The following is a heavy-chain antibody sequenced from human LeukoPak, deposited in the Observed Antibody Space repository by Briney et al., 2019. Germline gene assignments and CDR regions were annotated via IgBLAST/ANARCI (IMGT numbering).Heavy chain of an antibody. CDR2: ISYDGSNK. CDR3: ARAPSPGLEHWLGPLFPNDY. Sequence: GGSLRLSCTASGFTFNFHAMHWVRQAPGKGLEWVAVISYDGSNKYYADSVKGRFTISRDNSKNTLYLQMNSLRAEDTAVYYCARAPSPGLEHWLGPLFPNDYWGQGTLVTVSS. V-gene: IGHV3-30-3*01. CDR1: GFTFNFHA. D-gene: IGHD1/OR15-1a*01. J-gene: IGHJ4*02.